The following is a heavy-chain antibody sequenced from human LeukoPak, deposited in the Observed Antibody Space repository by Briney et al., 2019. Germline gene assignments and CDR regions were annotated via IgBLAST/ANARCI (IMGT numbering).Heavy chain of an antibody. CDR1: GYTFTGYY. J-gene: IGHJ4*02. CDR3: ARDLRDGYNYVYYFDY. Sequence: ASVKVSCKASGYTFTGYYMHWVRQAPGQGLEWMGWISAYNGNTNYAQKLQGRVTMTTDTSTSTAYMELRSLRSDDTAVYYCARDLRDGYNYVYYFDYWGQGTLVTVSS. D-gene: IGHD5-24*01. CDR2: ISAYNGNT. V-gene: IGHV1-18*04.